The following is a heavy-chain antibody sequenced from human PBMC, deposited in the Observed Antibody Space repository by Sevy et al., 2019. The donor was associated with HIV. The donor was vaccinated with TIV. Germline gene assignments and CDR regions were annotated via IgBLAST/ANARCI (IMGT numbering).Heavy chain of an antibody. V-gene: IGHV4-61*01. CDR3: ARANDYPDY. CDR1: GGSVSSGSYY. J-gene: IGHJ4*02. D-gene: IGHD3-16*01. Sequence: SETLSLTCTVSGGSVSSGSYYWSWIRQPPGKGLEWIGYIYYSGSTNYNPSLKSRVTISVDTSKNQFSLKLSSVTAADTAVYYCARANDYPDYWGQGTLVTVSS. CDR2: IYYSGST.